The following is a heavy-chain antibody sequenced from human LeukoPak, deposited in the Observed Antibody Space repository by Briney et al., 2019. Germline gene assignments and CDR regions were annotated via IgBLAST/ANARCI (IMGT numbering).Heavy chain of an antibody. Sequence: ASVKVSCKASGYTFTSYGISWVRQAPGQGLEWMGWISAYNGNTKYAQNLQGRVTVTTDISTSTAYMELRSLRSDDTAVYYCARPGADCGSAGCYTYPYYGLDVWGQGTTVTVSS. J-gene: IGHJ6*02. V-gene: IGHV1-18*01. CDR2: ISAYNGNT. CDR1: GYTFTSYG. D-gene: IGHD2-2*02. CDR3: ARPGADCGSAGCYTYPYYGLDV.